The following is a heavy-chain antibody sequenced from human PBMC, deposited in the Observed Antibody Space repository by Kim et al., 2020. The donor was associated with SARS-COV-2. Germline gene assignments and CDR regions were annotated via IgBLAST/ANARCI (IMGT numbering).Heavy chain of an antibody. V-gene: IGHV5-51*01. Sequence: GESLKISCKGSGYSFTSYWIGWVRQMPGKGLEWMGILYPGDSDTRYSPSFQGQVTISADKSISTAYLQWSSLKASDTAMYYCARHPSIVVVPAAIRTGYYYYGMDVWGQGTTVTVSS. J-gene: IGHJ6*02. D-gene: IGHD2-2*01. CDR3: ARHPSIVVVPAAIRTGYYYYGMDV. CDR1: GYSFTSYW. CDR2: LYPGDSDT.